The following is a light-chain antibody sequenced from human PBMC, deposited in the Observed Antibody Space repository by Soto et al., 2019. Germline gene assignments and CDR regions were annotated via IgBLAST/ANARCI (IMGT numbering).Light chain of an antibody. CDR3: GTWDSDLSAEV. Sequence: QSVLTQPPSVSAAPGQKVTISCSGRSSNIGTNYVSWYQQLPGRAPKLVIFDNSKRPSGIPDRFSGSKSGSSATLGVTGLQTGYEADYYCGTWDSDLSAEVFGGGTKLTVL. J-gene: IGLJ3*02. V-gene: IGLV1-51*01. CDR2: DNS. CDR1: SSNIGTNY.